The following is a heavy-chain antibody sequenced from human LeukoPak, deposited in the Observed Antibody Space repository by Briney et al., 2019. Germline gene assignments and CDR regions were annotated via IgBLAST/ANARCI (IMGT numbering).Heavy chain of an antibody. CDR1: GGSFSGYY. CDR2: INHSGST. D-gene: IGHD3-3*01. Sequence: SETLSLTCAVYGGSFSGYYWSWIRQPPGKGLEWIGEINHSGSTNYNPSLKSRVTISVDTSKNQFSLKLSSVTAADTAVYYCARDPFDFWSGYKNYYYYYMDVWGKGTTVTVSS. V-gene: IGHV4-34*01. CDR3: ARDPFDFWSGYKNYYYYYMDV. J-gene: IGHJ6*03.